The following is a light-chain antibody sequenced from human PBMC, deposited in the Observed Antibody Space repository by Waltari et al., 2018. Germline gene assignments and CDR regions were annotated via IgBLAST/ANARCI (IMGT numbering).Light chain of an antibody. Sequence: DIQLTQSPSSLSASVGDRVTITCRPNHVVSYYIAWYQQKPGKPPRLLIYSASTLRSGVPSRFRGGGSGTEFTLTISSLQPEDVATYYCQKHNTAPWTFGQGTKVQVK. V-gene: IGKV1-27*01. CDR1: HVVSYY. CDR3: QKHNTAPWT. CDR2: SAS. J-gene: IGKJ1*01.